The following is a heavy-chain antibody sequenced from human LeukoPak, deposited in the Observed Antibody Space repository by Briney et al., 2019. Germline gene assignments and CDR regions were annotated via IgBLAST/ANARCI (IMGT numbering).Heavy chain of an antibody. Sequence: SETLSLTCAVYSGSLSGDYWTWIRQPPGKGLEWIGVILHSGSTNFNPSLKSRVTISVDTSKNQFSLKLSSVTAADTAVYYCARGYSFDYWGQGTLVTVSS. J-gene: IGHJ4*02. V-gene: IGHV4-34*12. D-gene: IGHD1-1*01. CDR1: SGSLSGDY. CDR3: ARGYSFDY. CDR2: ILHSGST.